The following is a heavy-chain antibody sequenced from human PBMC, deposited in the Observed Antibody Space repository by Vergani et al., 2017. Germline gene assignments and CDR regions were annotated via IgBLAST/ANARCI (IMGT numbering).Heavy chain of an antibody. V-gene: IGHV1-24*01. J-gene: IGHJ4*02. CDR1: GYSLTELT. CDR3: ARGDYGILTCYRY. Sequence: QVQLVQSGSEVRKPGASVKVSCQVSGYSLTELTIHWVRQAPGKGLEWMGGFDPEHGEVTFAHHIQGRVTMTEDRSTDTAYMELSSLRPEDTALYYCARGDYGILTCYRYWGQGTLVTVSA. CDR2: FDPEHGEV. D-gene: IGHD3-9*01.